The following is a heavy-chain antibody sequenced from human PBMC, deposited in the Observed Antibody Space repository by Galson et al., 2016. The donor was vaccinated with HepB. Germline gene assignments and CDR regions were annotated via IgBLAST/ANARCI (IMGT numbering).Heavy chain of an antibody. V-gene: IGHV3-74*01. CDR3: ARGLGYRDGSAW. D-gene: IGHD3-22*01. CDR2: IHSDGT. Sequence: LRLSCAASGLTLSTYWMHWVRQAPGKGLVWLSRIHSDGTDYADSVKGRFTISRDNAKNTLYLQMNSLRADDTAVYYCARGLGYRDGSAWWGQGTLVTVSS. J-gene: IGHJ4*02. CDR1: GLTLSTYW.